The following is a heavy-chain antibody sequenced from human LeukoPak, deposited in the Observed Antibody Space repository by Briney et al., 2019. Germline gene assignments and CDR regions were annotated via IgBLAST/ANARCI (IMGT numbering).Heavy chain of an antibody. V-gene: IGHV3-30*02. CDR1: GFTFSSYG. J-gene: IGHJ5*02. CDR3: ARDVGFGKLLGWLDP. Sequence: GGSLRLSCAASGFTFSSYGMHWVRQAPGKGLEWVAFIRYDGSNKYYADSVKGRFTISRDNSKNTVYLQMNSLRGEDTAVYYCARDVGFGKLLGWLDPWGQGTLVTVSS. D-gene: IGHD3-10*01. CDR2: IRYDGSNK.